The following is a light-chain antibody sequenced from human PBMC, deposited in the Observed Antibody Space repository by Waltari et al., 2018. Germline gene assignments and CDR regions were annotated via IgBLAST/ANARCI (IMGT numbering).Light chain of an antibody. CDR1: PSVDSTY. CDR2: GAS. Sequence: ESVLTQSPGTLSLSPGERATLSCRASPSVDSTYLAGYQQKPGQAPRLLIYGASSRATGIPDRFSGSGSGTDFTLTISRLEPEDFAVYFCQQYDSSRFTFGPGTKVDIK. J-gene: IGKJ3*01. CDR3: QQYDSSRFT. V-gene: IGKV3-20*01.